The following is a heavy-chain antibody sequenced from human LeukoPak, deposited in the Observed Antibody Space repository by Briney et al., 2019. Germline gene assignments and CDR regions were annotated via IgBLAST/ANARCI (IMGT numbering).Heavy chain of an antibody. CDR2: ISWNSGSI. V-gene: IGHV3-9*01. CDR3: AKGGPMGSSPVRLGESPGDY. CDR1: GFTFDDYA. D-gene: IGHD3-16*01. Sequence: PGRSLRLSCAASGFTFDDYAMHWVRQAPGKGLEWVSGISWNSGSIGYADSVKGRFTISRDNAKNSLYLQMNSLRAEDTALYYCAKGGPMGSSPVRLGESPGDYWGQGTLVTVSS. J-gene: IGHJ4*02.